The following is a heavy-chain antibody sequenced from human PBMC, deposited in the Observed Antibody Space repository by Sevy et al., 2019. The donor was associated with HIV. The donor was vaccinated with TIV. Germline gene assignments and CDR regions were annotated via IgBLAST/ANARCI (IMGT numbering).Heavy chain of an antibody. V-gene: IGHV3-33*01. D-gene: IGHD3-10*01. CDR3: ARDRRTMVRGVIRPAGYYYYGMDV. J-gene: IGHJ6*02. Sequence: GESLKISCAASGFTFSSYGMHWVRQAPGKGLEWVAVIWYDGSNKYYADSVKGRFTISRDNSKNTLYLQMNSLRAEDTAVYYCARDRRTMVRGVIRPAGYYYYGMDVWGQGTTVTVSS. CDR1: GFTFSSYG. CDR2: IWYDGSNK.